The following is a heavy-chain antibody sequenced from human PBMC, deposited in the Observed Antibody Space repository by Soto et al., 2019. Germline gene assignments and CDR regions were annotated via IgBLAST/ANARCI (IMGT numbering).Heavy chain of an antibody. Sequence: GASVKVSCKASGGTFSSYAISWVRQAPGQGLEWMGGIIPIFGTANYAQKFQGRVTITADESTSTAYMELSSLRSEDTAVYYCAYSSSWYYWVYYFDYWGQGTLVTVSS. CDR1: GGTFSSYA. V-gene: IGHV1-69*13. CDR3: AYSSSWYYWVYYFDY. CDR2: IIPIFGTA. J-gene: IGHJ4*02. D-gene: IGHD6-13*01.